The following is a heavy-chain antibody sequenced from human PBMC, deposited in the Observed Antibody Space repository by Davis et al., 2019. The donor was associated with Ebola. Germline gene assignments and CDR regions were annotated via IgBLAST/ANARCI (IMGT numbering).Heavy chain of an antibody. D-gene: IGHD6-19*01. CDR2: ISSSSSYI. CDR1: GFTFSSYS. Sequence: PGGSLRLSCAASGFTFSSYSMNWVRQAPGKGLEWVSSISSSSSYIYYADSVKGRFTISRDNAKNTLYLQMNSLRAEDTAVYYCAREEDSSGWSYFDYWGQGTLATVSS. CDR3: AREEDSSGWSYFDY. J-gene: IGHJ4*02. V-gene: IGHV3-21*01.